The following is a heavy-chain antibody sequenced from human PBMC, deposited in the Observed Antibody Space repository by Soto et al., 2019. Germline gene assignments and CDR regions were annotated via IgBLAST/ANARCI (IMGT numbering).Heavy chain of an antibody. V-gene: IGHV5-10-1*01. CDR1: GYSFTSYW. D-gene: IGHD2-2*01. CDR2: IDPSDSYT. J-gene: IGHJ6*02. Sequence: PGADLKVSWKGSGYSFTSYWIRWVRQMLGKGLEWMGRIDPSDSYTNYSPSFQGHVTISADKSISTAYLQWSSLKASDTAMYYCARRRNDDQLLHHPYGMDGWCQGTTVT. CDR3: ARRRNDDQLLHHPYGMDG.